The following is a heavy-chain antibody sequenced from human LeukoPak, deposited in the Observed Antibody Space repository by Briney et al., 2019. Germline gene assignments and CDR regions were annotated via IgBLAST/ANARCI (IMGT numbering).Heavy chain of an antibody. CDR1: GFTFSSYW. J-gene: IGHJ5*02. D-gene: IGHD6-13*01. CDR3: ARGIAAAGTLGWFDP. CDR2: IKQDGSGK. V-gene: IGHV3-7*01. Sequence: PGGSLRLSCAASGFTFSSYWMSWVRQAPGKGLEWVANIKQDGSGKYYVDSVKGRFTISRDNAKNSLYLQMNSLRAEDTAVYYCARGIAAAGTLGWFDPWGQGTLVTVSS.